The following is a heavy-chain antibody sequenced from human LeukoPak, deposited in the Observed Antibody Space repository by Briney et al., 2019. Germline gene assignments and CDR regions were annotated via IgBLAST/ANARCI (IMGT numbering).Heavy chain of an antibody. V-gene: IGHV4-30-4*01. Sequence: SQTLSLTCTVSGGSISSGDYYWSWIRQPPGKALEWIGYIYYSGSTYYNLSLKSRVTISVDTSKNQFSLKLSSVTAADTAVYYCASGSMITFGGVEDWGQGTLVTVSS. D-gene: IGHD3-16*01. CDR1: GGSISSGDYY. CDR2: IYYSGST. CDR3: ASGSMITFGGVED. J-gene: IGHJ4*02.